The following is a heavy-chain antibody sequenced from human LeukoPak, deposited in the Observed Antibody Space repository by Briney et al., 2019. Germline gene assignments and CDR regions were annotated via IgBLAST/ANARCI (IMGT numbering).Heavy chain of an antibody. CDR1: GFTFSSYS. CDR3: ARDSTTDENIL. CDR2: ISTSSTYM. J-gene: IGHJ4*02. D-gene: IGHD1-26*01. Sequence: GGSLRLSCAASGFTFSSYSMHWVRQAPGKGLEWVSSISTSSTYMYYADSVKGRFTISRDNAKNSLYLQMNSLRAEDTALYYCARDSTTDENILRGQGILVTVSS. V-gene: IGHV3-21*01.